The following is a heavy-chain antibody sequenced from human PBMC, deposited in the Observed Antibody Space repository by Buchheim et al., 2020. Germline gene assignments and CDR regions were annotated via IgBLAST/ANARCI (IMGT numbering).Heavy chain of an antibody. CDR3: ARDLPRKGP. CDR2: INEDGGAK. Sequence: EVQLVESGGGLVQPGGSLRLSCVASGFTFSSHWMHWVRQAPGKGLAWVSHINEDGGAKGYADSVKGRFTISRDNAKNMVYLKINSRRAEDTAVYYCARDLPRKGPCGQGTL. CDR1: GFTFSSHW. J-gene: IGHJ5*02. V-gene: IGHV3-74*01.